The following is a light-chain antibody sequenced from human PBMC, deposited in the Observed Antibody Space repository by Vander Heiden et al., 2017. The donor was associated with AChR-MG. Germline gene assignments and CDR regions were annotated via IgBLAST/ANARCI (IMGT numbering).Light chain of an antibody. V-gene: IGLV2-8*01. CDR1: SSDVGGYNY. Sequence: QSALTQPPSASGSPGQSVTISCTGTSSDVGGYNYVSWYQQQPGNAPQLMYYDVDRRPSRVPRRFSVSNADNTASLTVTGLQAEDEADYCCGSYAGSNNCGVFGGGTKLTVL. CDR2: DVD. J-gene: IGLJ2*01. CDR3: GSYAGSNNCGV.